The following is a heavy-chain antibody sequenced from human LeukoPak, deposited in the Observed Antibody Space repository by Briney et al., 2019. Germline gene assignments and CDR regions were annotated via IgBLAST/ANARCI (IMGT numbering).Heavy chain of an antibody. D-gene: IGHD3-16*01. CDR1: GGSINNTVFY. CDR3: ARISGWGPY. CDR2: VYYDGIN. J-gene: IGHJ4*02. V-gene: IGHV4-39*07. Sequence: PAETLSLTCTVSGGSINNTVFYWGWIRQPPGKGLEWSGTVYYDGINYARPSRKSRAATSVDTSNTQFSLRLSSVTAAATPVFYCARISGWGPYWGERILVPVSS.